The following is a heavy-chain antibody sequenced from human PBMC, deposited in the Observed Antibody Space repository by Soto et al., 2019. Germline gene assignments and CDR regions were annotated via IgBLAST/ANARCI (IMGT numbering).Heavy chain of an antibody. J-gene: IGHJ5*02. CDR3: VKNSGWFNT. CDR1: GFTFSTYE. V-gene: IGHV3-23*01. CDR2: IPGSGSST. D-gene: IGHD3-10*01. Sequence: PWGSLRLSCTASGFTFSTYEMNWVRQAPGKGLEWVSAIPGSGSSTYYAGSVKGRFTISRDNSRNTVYLQMNSLRGDDTALYYCVKNSGWFNTWGQGALVTVSS.